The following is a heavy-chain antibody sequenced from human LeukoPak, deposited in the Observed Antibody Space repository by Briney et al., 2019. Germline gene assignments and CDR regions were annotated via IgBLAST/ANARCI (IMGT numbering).Heavy chain of an antibody. V-gene: IGHV4-59*01. Sequence: SETLSLTCTVSGGSISSYYWSWIRQPPGRGLEWIGYIYYSGSTNYNPSLKSRVTISVDTSKNQFSLKLSSVTAADTAVYYCASSPVYGSGSGYWGQGTLVTVSS. CDR2: IYYSGST. J-gene: IGHJ4*02. D-gene: IGHD3-10*01. CDR3: ASSPVYGSGSGY. CDR1: GGSISSYY.